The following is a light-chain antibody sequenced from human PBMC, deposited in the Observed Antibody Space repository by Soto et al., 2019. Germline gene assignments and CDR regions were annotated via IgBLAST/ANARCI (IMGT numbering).Light chain of an antibody. J-gene: IGKJ4*01. Sequence: EMVMTQSPSTLSVSPGERATLSCWASQSISSNLAWYQQKPGQAPRLLIYGASIRATGIPVRFSGSGSGTEFTLTLSSLQSEDFAVYYCQHYNNWLTFGGGTKVEIK. CDR1: QSISSN. CDR2: GAS. CDR3: QHYNNWLT. V-gene: IGKV3-15*01.